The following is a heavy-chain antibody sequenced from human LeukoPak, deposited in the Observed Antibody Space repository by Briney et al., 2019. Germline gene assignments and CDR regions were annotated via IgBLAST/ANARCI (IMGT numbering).Heavy chain of an antibody. V-gene: IGHV1-3*01. J-gene: IGHJ6*02. CDR1: AYSFITYG. Sequence: EASVKVSCKASAYSFITYGMHWVRQAPGQRLEWMGWINAGNGNTKYSQKFQGRVTITRDTSASTAYMELSSLRSEDTAVYYCARDRGYSSGWYPSYGMDVWGQGTTVTVSS. CDR2: INAGNGNT. D-gene: IGHD6-19*01. CDR3: ARDRGYSSGWYPSYGMDV.